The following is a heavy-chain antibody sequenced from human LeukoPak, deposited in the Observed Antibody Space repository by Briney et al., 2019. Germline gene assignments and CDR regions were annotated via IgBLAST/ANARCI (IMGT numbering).Heavy chain of an antibody. D-gene: IGHD3-22*01. CDR1: GFTFDDYA. J-gene: IGHJ4*02. CDR3: AKAQGGYYSNFDY. V-gene: IGHV3-9*01. CDR2: ISWNSGTI. Sequence: GGSPRLSCAASGFTFDDYAMHWVRQAPGKGLEWVSGISWNSGTIGYADSVKGRFTISRDNAKNSLYLQMNSLRAEDTALYYCAKAQGGYYSNFDYWGQGTLVTVSS.